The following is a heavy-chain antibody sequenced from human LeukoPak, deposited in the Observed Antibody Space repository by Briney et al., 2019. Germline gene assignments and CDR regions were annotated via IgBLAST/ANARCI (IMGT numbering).Heavy chain of an antibody. CDR3: ARGGPSRGSGFYYFDS. J-gene: IGHJ4*02. CDR2: INPNSGDT. Sequence: ASVEVSCKASGYTFTGYYMHWVRQAPGQGLEWMGWINPNSGDTHYAQKFQGRVTMTRDTSISTGYMELSRLTSDDTALYYCARGGPSRGSGFYYFDSWGQGTPVTVSS. CDR1: GYTFTGYY. D-gene: IGHD6-19*01. V-gene: IGHV1-2*02.